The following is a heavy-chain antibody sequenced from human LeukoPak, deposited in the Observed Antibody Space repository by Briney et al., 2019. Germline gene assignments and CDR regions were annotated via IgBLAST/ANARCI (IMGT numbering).Heavy chain of an antibody. CDR2: IYRVGNT. J-gene: IGHJ1*01. CDR3: AGRGQRYFRD. CDR1: GYSITTDY. Sequence: SETLSLTCTVSGYSITTDYWSWLLQPPGKERLGIVYIYRVGNTDDKPSLESRVPISLDTSKNPLSLHLSSVTAADTAVYSCAGRGQRYFRDWGQGTLVTVSS. V-gene: IGHV4-4*08.